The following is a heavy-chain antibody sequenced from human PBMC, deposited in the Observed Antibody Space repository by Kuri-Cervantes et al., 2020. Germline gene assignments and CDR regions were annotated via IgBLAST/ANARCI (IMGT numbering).Heavy chain of an antibody. J-gene: IGHJ4*02. CDR1: GFTFSSYW. CDR2: ISGGADST. Sequence: GESLKISCAASGFTFSSYWMSWVRQAPGKGLEWVSVISGGADSTYYADSVKGRFTISRDNSKNTLYLQVNSLRAEDTAVYYCAKRSASYYFDYWGQGTLVTVSS. D-gene: IGHD3-10*01. V-gene: IGHV3-23*01. CDR3: AKRSASYYFDY.